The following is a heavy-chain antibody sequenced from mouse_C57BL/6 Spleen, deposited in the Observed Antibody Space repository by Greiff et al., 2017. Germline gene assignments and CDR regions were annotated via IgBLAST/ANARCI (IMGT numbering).Heavy chain of an antibody. CDR1: GYTFTSYW. CDR2: IDPSDSDT. Sequence: QVQLPQPGAELVRPGSSVKLSCKASGYTFTSYWMHWVKQRPIPGLEWIGNIDPSDSDTHYNQKFKGKATLTVDKSSRTAYMQLSSLTSEVSAVYYCAREGDTWFAYWGQGTLVNVPA. J-gene: IGHJ3*01. CDR3: AREGDTWFAY. V-gene: IGHV1-52*01.